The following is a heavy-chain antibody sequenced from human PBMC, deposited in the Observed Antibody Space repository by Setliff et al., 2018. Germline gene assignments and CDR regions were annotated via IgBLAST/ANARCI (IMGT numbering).Heavy chain of an antibody. D-gene: IGHD6-19*01. J-gene: IGHJ4*02. CDR1: GGTFRSYG. CDR3: ARGSVEYSRGWYYFDY. Sequence: GASVKVSCKASGGTFRSYGISWVRQAPGQGLEWMGGTIPSFGSTNYAQKFQDRVTIITDESTSTAYMELSSLRTEDTAVYYCARGSVEYSRGWYYFDYWAQGTLVTVSS. V-gene: IGHV1-69*05. CDR2: TIPSFGST.